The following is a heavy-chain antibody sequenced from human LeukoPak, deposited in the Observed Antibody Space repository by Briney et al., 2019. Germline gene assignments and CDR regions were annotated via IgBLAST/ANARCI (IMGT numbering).Heavy chain of an antibody. CDR1: GGSVSSGSYY. J-gene: IGHJ4*02. CDR3: ARTVGASGFDY. V-gene: IGHV4-61*01. CDR2: IYYSGST. Sequence: PSETLSLTCTVSGGSVSSGSYYWSWIRQPPGKGLEWIGYIYYSGSTNYNLSLKSRVTISVDTSKNQFSLKLSSVTAADTAVYYCARTVGASGFDYWGQGTLVTVSS. D-gene: IGHD1-26*01.